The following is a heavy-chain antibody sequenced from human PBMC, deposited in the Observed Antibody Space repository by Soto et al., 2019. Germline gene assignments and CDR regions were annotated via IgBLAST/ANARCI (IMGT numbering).Heavy chain of an antibody. D-gene: IGHD6-6*01. CDR1: GYTFTGYY. V-gene: IGHV1-2*02. J-gene: IGHJ4*02. CDR3: ARDWSRGLVQYYFDY. CDR2: INPNSGGT. Sequence: GASGKVSCKASGYTFTGYYMHWVRQAPGQGLEWMGWINPNSGGTNYAQKFQGRVTMTRDTSISTAYMELSRLRSDDTAVYYCARDWSRGLVQYYFDYWGQGTLVTVS.